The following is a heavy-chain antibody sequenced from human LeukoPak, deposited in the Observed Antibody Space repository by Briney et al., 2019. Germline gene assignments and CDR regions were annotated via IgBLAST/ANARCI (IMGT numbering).Heavy chain of an antibody. Sequence: PSETLSLTCTVSGYSISIGYYWGWIRQPPGKGLEWIGSIYHRGSTYYNPSLKSRITISVDTSNQFSLKLSSVTAADTAVYYCXXXXXDGDCFSFDYWGQGTLVTVSS. J-gene: IGHJ4*02. CDR1: GYSISIGYY. D-gene: IGHD2-21*02. V-gene: IGHV4-38-2*02. CDR3: XXXXXDGDCFSFDY. CDR2: IYHRGST.